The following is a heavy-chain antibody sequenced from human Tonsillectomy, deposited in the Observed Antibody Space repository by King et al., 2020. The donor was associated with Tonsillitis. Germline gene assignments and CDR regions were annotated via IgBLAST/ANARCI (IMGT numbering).Heavy chain of an antibody. V-gene: IGHV3-30-3*01. D-gene: IGHD2-2*02. CDR1: GFTFSTYT. CDR3: ARDRYCSTTSCYNAFDI. CDR2: ISYDGSNK. Sequence: VQLVESGGGVVQPGRSLRLSCAASGFTFSTYTMHWVRQAPGKGLEGVAVISYDGSNKYYADSVKGRFTISRDNSKSTLYLQVNSLRAEDTADYYCARDRYCSTTSCYNAFDIWGQGTMVTVSS. J-gene: IGHJ3*02.